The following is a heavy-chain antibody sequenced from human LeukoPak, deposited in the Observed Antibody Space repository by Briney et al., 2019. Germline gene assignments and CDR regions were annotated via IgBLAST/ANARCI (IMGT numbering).Heavy chain of an antibody. CDR3: ASGLYYGDYPYYFDY. CDR2: IIPILGIA. Sequence: SVKVSCKASGGTFSSYAISWVRQAPGQGLEWMGRIIPILGIANYAQKFQGGVTITADKSTSTAYMELSSLRSKDTAVYYCASGLYYGDYPYYFDYWGQGTLVTVSS. J-gene: IGHJ4*02. CDR1: GGTFSSYA. V-gene: IGHV1-69*04. D-gene: IGHD4-17*01.